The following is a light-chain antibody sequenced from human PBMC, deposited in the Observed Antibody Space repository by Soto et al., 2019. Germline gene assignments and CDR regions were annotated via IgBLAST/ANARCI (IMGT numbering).Light chain of an antibody. CDR2: GNS. J-gene: IGLJ1*01. CDR3: QAYHSTLSGFV. Sequence: QSVLTQPPSVSGAPGRRVTISCSGSSSNTGADDVHWYQQFPGKAPKLLLYGNSNRPPAVTARSSGSKSRPSASLAITGLQAEDEADYYCQAYHSTLSGFVFGTGTKVTVL. V-gene: IGLV1-40*01. CDR1: SSNTGADD.